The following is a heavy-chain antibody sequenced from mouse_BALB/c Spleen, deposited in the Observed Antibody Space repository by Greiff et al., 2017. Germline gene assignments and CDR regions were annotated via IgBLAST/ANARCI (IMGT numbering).Heavy chain of an antibody. J-gene: IGHJ4*01. CDR1: GYSFTDYI. Sequence: EVKLQQTGPELVKPGASVKISCKASGYSFTDYIMLWVKQSHGKSLEWIGNINPYYGSTSYNLKFKGKATLTVDKSSSTAYMQLNSLTSEDSAVYYCARGHYAMDYWGQGTSVTVSS. CDR3: ARGHYAMDY. V-gene: IGHV1-39*01. CDR2: INPYYGST.